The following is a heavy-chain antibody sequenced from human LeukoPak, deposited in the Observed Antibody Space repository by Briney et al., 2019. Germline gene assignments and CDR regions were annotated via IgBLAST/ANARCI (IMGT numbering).Heavy chain of an antibody. Sequence: GRSLRLSCAASGFTFSSYGMHWVRQAPGKGLEWVAVISYDGSNKYYADSVKGRFTISRDNSKNTLYLQMNSLRAEDTAVYYCARIRRFPNWFDPWGQGTLVTVSS. D-gene: IGHD2-21*01. V-gene: IGHV3-30*03. CDR2: ISYDGSNK. J-gene: IGHJ5*02. CDR1: GFTFSSYG. CDR3: ARIRRFPNWFDP.